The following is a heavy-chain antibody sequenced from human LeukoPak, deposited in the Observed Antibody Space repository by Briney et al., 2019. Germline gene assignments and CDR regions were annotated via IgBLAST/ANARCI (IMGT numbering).Heavy chain of an antibody. J-gene: IGHJ6*01. Sequence: ASVKVSCKASGYTFTGYYMHWVRQAPGQGLEWMGWINPNSGGTNYAQKFQGRVTMTRDTSISTASMELSRLRSDDTAVYYCARNYDFWSGYHGYGMDVLGQGTTGTLSP. CDR2: INPNSGGT. CDR3: ARNYDFWSGYHGYGMDV. CDR1: GYTFTGYY. V-gene: IGHV1-2*02. D-gene: IGHD3-3*01.